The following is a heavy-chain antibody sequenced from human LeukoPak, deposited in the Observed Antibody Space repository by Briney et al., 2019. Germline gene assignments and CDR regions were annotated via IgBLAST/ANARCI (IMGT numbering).Heavy chain of an antibody. CDR2: IRSGGAR. CDR3: AVDTPVIDAQIDY. CDR1: GFVVSSYY. Sequence: GGSLRLSCAASGFVVSSYYMSWVRQAPGKGLQWLGRIRSGGAREYAAPAQGRFTISRDDSRNTVYLEMNNLDTDDTAVYFCAVDTPVIDAQIDYWGQGTLVTVSS. D-gene: IGHD3-16*02. J-gene: IGHJ4*02. V-gene: IGHV3-15*01.